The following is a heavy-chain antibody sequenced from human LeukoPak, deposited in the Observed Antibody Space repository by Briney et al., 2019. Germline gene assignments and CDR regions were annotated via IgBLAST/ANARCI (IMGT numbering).Heavy chain of an antibody. Sequence: GGSLRLSCVASGLTFRRYAMSWVRQAREKGLEWVSPISGSGDSTYYADSVKGRFTISRDNSRNTLYLQINSLTAEDTAVYYCAKGDSGYDYGYYYGMDVWGQGTTVTVSS. CDR2: ISGSGDST. CDR3: AKGDSGYDYGYYYGMDV. J-gene: IGHJ6*02. CDR1: GLTFRRYA. V-gene: IGHV3-23*01. D-gene: IGHD5-12*01.